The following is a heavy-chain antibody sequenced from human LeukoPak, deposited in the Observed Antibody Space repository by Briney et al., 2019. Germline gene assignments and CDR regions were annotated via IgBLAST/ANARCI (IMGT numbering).Heavy chain of an antibody. CDR1: GGSLSSYY. CDR2: IYYSGSA. CDR3: ARAPGIAAAGTHFDF. Sequence: SETLSLTCTVSGGSLSSYYWSWIRQPPGKGLGWIGYIYYSGSAKYNPSLKSRVTISVDTSKNQFSQKLSSVTAGDTAVYYCARAPGIAAAGTHFDFWGQGTLVTVSS. J-gene: IGHJ4*02. D-gene: IGHD6-13*01. V-gene: IGHV4-59*01.